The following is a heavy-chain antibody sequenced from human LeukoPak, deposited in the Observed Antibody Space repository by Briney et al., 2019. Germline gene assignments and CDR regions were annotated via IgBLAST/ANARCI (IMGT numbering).Heavy chain of an antibody. D-gene: IGHD4-17*01. Sequence: SETLSLTCAVYGGSFSGYYWSWIRQPPGKGLEWIGEINHSGSTNYNPSLKSRVTISVDTSKDQFSLKLSSVTAADTAVYYCARGFYGRDYWGQGTLVTVSS. J-gene: IGHJ4*02. CDR2: INHSGST. CDR1: GGSFSGYY. CDR3: ARGFYGRDY. V-gene: IGHV4-34*01.